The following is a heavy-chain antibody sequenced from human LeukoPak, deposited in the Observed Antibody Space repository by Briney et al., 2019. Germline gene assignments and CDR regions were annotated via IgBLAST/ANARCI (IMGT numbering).Heavy chain of an antibody. J-gene: IGHJ5*02. CDR2: ISNDGGGI. CDR3: AKGSSGYFADL. CDR1: GFIFNNYG. V-gene: IGHV3-23*01. Sequence: PGGSLRLSCAASGFIFNNYGLIWVRQAPGKGLQWVSAISNDGGGIQYADFVKGRFTISRDNSKNMLFLQMNSLTAEDTALYHCAKGSSGYFADLWGQGALVTVSS. D-gene: IGHD3-22*01.